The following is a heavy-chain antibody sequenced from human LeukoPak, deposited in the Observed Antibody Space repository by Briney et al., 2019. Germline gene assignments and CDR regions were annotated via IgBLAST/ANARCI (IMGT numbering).Heavy chain of an antibody. Sequence: ASVKVSCKASGYTFTTYGINWVRQATGQGLEWMGWMNPNSGLTGYAQKFQGRVTITSNTSISTAYMELSSLRSEDTAVYYCARAVGAPSGYMDVWARGTTVTVS. CDR1: GYTFTTYG. D-gene: IGHD1-26*01. J-gene: IGHJ6*03. V-gene: IGHV1-8*03. CDR2: MNPNSGLT. CDR3: ARAVGAPSGYMDV.